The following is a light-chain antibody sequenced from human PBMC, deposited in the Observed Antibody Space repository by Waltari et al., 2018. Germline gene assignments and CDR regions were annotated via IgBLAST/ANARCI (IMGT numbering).Light chain of an antibody. Sequence: QAVLTQPAYLSASPGDSASLTCTLRSGINVATYKTYWYQQRPGSPPQFLLNDSADSETKQGSGVPSRFSVSKDTSANAVILLISGLQSEDEADYYCMILLNLAVVFGGGTRLTVL. CDR1: SGINVATYK. V-gene: IGLV5-45*01. CDR2: DSADSET. CDR3: MILLNLAVV. J-gene: IGLJ3*02.